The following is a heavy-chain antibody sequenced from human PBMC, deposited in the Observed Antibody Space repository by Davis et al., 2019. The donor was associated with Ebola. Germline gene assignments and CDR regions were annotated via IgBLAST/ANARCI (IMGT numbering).Heavy chain of an antibody. J-gene: IGHJ4*02. CDR1: GGSISSYY. CDR2: VYYNGGT. D-gene: IGHD3-22*01. V-gene: IGHV4-59*01. CDR3: ARMGLSSGYSFFDY. Sequence: SETLSLTCTVSGGSISSYYWSWIRQLPGKGLEWIGYVYYNGGTNYNPSLKSRVTLSIDTSKNQFSLKLTSVIAADTAVYFCARMGLSSGYSFFDYWGQGTLVTVSS.